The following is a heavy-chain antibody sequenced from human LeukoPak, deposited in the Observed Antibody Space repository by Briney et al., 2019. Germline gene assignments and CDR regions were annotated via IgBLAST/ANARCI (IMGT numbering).Heavy chain of an antibody. V-gene: IGHV3-7*01. CDR3: ARFSLYDNSGYYSWLFDF. Sequence: GGSLRLSCAASGFTFSTSWMSWVRQAPGKGLEWVANIQQDGSAKYYVDSVKGQFTISRDNAKNSLYLQMNSLRAEDTAVYYCARFSLYDNSGYYSWLFDFWGQGTLVTVSS. J-gene: IGHJ4*02. CDR2: IQQDGSAK. CDR1: GFTFSTSW. D-gene: IGHD3-22*01.